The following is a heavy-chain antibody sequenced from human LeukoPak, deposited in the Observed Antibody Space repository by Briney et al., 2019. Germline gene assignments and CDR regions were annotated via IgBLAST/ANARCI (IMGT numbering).Heavy chain of an antibody. D-gene: IGHD3-22*01. V-gene: IGHV4-34*01. J-gene: IGHJ4*02. Sequence: SETLSLTCAVYGGSFSGYYWSWIRQPPGKGLEWIGEINHSGSTNYNPSLKSRVTISVDKSKNQFSLKLSSVTAADTAVYYCARVSYYDSSGNRGAFDYWGQGTLVTLHS. CDR3: ARVSYYDSSGNRGAFDY. CDR2: INHSGST. CDR1: GGSFSGYY.